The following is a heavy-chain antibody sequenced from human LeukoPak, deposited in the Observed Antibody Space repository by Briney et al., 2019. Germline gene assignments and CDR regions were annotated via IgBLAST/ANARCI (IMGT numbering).Heavy chain of an antibody. J-gene: IGHJ6*03. V-gene: IGHV3-48*01. CDR1: GFTFSSYS. Sequence: GGSLRLSCAASGFTFSSYSMNWVRQAPGKGLEWVSYISSSSSTIYYADSVKGRFTISRDNAKNSLYLQMNSLRADDTAVYYCTRVRGAGLQYYYMDVWGKGTTVTVSS. CDR2: ISSSSSTI. CDR3: TRVRGAGLQYYYMDV. D-gene: IGHD1-26*01.